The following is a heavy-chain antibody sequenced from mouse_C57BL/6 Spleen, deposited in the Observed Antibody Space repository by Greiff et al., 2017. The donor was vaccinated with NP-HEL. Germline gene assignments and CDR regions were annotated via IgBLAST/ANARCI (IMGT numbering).Heavy chain of an antibody. D-gene: IGHD2-5*01. CDR1: GYTFTSYW. Sequence: QVQLQQPGAELVKPGASVKMSCKASGYTFTSYWITWVKQRPGQGLEWIGDIYPGSGSTNYNEKFKSKATLTVDTSSSTAYMQLSSLTSEDSAVYYCARETGESNFFMDYWGQGTSVTVSS. V-gene: IGHV1-55*01. J-gene: IGHJ4*01. CDR3: ARETGESNFFMDY. CDR2: IYPGSGST.